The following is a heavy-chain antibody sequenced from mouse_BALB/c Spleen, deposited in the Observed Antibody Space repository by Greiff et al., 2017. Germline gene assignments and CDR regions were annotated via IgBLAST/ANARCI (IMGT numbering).Heavy chain of an antibody. CDR1: GFTFSNYW. Sequence: EVQGVESGGGLVQPGGSMKPSCVASGFTFSNYWMNWVRQSPEKGLEWVAEIRLKSNNYATHYAESVKGRFTISRDDSKSSVYLQMNNLRAEDTGIYYCTRRNYGSSFDYWGQGTTLTVSS. CDR3: TRRNYGSSFDY. D-gene: IGHD1-1*01. J-gene: IGHJ2*01. CDR2: IRLKSNNYAT. V-gene: IGHV6-6*02.